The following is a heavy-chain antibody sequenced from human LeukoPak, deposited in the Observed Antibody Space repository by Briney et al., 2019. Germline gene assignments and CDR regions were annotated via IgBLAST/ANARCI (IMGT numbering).Heavy chain of an antibody. CDR3: ATKVAQWLDYWFDP. J-gene: IGHJ5*02. CDR2: FDPEDGET. D-gene: IGHD6-19*01. CDR1: GYTLTELS. Sequence: GASVKVSCKVSGYTLTELSMHWVRQAPGKGLEWMGGFDPEDGETIYAQKFQGRVTMTEDTSTDTAYMELSSLRSEDTAVYYCATKVAQWLDYWFDPWGQGTLVTVSS. V-gene: IGHV1-24*01.